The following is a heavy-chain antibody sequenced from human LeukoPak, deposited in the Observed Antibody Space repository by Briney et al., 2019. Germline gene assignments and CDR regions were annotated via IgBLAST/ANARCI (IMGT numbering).Heavy chain of an antibody. CDR1: GYTFTGYY. V-gene: IGHV1-2*02. J-gene: IGHJ6*02. CDR3: ARRDIVVVPAAIPYYYYGMDV. Sequence: GASVKVSCKASGYTFTGYYMHWVRQAPEQGLEWMGWINPNSGGTNYAQKFQGRVTMTRDTSISTAYMELSRLRSDDTAVYYCARRDIVVVPAAIPYYYYGMDVWGQGTTVTVSS. CDR2: INPNSGGT. D-gene: IGHD2-2*01.